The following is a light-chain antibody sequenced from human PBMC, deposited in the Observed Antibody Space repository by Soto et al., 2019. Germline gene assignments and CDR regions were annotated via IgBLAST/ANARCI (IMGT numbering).Light chain of an antibody. V-gene: IGLV2-23*01. J-gene: IGLJ2*01. CDR1: SSDVGSDNL. CDR3: CSYAGSSTPGV. Sequence: QSVLTQPASVSGSPGQSITISCTGTSSDVGSDNLVSWYQQHPGKAPKLMIYEGSKRPSGVSNRFSGSKSGNTASLTISGLQAEDEADYYCCSYAGSSTPGVFGGGTKLTVL. CDR2: EGS.